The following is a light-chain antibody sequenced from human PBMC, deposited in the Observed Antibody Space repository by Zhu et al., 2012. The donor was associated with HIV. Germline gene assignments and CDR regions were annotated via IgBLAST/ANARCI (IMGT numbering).Light chain of an antibody. V-gene: IGKV3-15*01. CDR2: GAS. J-gene: IGKJ2*01. CDR3: QEYYDWPLYA. CDR1: QSVRSN. Sequence: EIVLTQSPGTLSLSPGERATLSCRASQSVRSNYLAWYQQKPGQAPRLLIFGASTRATGIPARFSGSGSGTEFTLTITSVQSEDFAVYHCQEYYDWPLYAFGQGSKLEIK.